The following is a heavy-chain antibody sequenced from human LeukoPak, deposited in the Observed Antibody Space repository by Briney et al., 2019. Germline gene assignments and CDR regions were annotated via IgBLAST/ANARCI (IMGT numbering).Heavy chain of an antibody. J-gene: IGHJ6*04. CDR2: ISSNGGST. CDR3: VLSWSSTSPDSDHYYGMDV. V-gene: IGHV3-64D*06. Sequence: GGSLRLSCSASGFTFSSYAMHWVRQAPGKGLEYVSAISSNGGSTYYADSVKGRFTISRDNSKNTLYLQMSSLRAEDTAVYYSVLSWSSTSPDSDHYYGMDVWGKGTTVTVSS. D-gene: IGHD2-2*01. CDR1: GFTFSSYA.